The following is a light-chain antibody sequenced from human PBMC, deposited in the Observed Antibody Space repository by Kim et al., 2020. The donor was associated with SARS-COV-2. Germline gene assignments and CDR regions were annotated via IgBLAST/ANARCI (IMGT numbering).Light chain of an antibody. CDR2: GNN. CDR1: SSNIGADYG. V-gene: IGLV1-40*01. Sequence: ISGTGSSSNIGADYGVHWYHQLPGTAPKLLIYGNNNRPSGVPDRFSGSKSGTSASLTITGLQAEDEGDYYCQSYDQSYDSSLSGSVFGTGTKVTVL. J-gene: IGLJ1*01. CDR3: QSYDQSYDSSLSGSV.